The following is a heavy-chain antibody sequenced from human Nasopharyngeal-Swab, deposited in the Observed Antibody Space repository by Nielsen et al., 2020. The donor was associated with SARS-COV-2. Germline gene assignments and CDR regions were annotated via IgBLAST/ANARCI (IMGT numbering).Heavy chain of an antibody. V-gene: IGHV4-39*07. D-gene: IGHD1-26*01. CDR1: GGSISSSSYY. J-gene: IGHJ4*02. CDR2: IYYSEST. CDR3: ARRETIVGSFDY. Sequence: SETLSLTCTVSGGSISSSSYYWGWIRQPPGKGLEWIGSIYYSESTYYTPSLKSRVTISVDTSKNQFSLKLNSVTAADTAVYYCARRETIVGSFDYWGQGTLVTVSS.